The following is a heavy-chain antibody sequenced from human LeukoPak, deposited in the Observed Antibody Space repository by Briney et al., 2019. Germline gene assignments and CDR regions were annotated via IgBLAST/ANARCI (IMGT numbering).Heavy chain of an antibody. CDR1: AGSIIKSE. D-gene: IGHD2/OR15-2a*01. V-gene: IGHV4-59*08. CDR3: ARTGGPSMALRQFDP. Sequence: SPSPSLTRIVSAGSIIKSECGSIRKPPREGLEWSGYFYYSGRTKYSPSLQGRVTISVDTSKNHFSLNLTSVTAADTAVYYCARTGGPSMALRQFDPWGQGTLVTVSS. CDR2: FYYSGRT. J-gene: IGHJ5*02.